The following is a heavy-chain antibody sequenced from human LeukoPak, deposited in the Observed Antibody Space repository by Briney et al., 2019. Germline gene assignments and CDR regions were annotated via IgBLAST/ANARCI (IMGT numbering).Heavy chain of an antibody. CDR2: IYHSGST. J-gene: IGHJ2*01. CDR1: GYSISSGYY. Sequence: SETLSLTCTVPGYSISSGYYWGWIRQPPGKGLEWIGSIYHSGSTYYNPSPKSRVTISVDTSKNQFSLKLSSVTAADTAVYYCARAGAINWYFDLWGRGTLVTVSS. V-gene: IGHV4-38-2*02. CDR3: ARAGAINWYFDL. D-gene: IGHD7-27*01.